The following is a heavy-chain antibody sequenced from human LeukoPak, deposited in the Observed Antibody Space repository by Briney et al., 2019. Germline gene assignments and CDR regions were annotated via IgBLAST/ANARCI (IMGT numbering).Heavy chain of an antibody. V-gene: IGHV3-20*04. J-gene: IGHJ4*02. CDR3: ARDHSSGWYGGY. Sequence: PGGSLRLSCAASGFTFDDYGMSWVRQAPGKGLEWVSGINWNGGSTGYADSVKGRFTISRDNAKNSLYLQMNSLRAEDTAVYYCARDHSSGWYGGYWGQGTLVTVSS. D-gene: IGHD6-19*01. CDR2: INWNGGST. CDR1: GFTFDDYG.